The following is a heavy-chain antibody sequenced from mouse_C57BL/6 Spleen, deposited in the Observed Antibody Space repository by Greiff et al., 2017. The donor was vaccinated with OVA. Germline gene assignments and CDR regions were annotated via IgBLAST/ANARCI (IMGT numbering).Heavy chain of an antibody. V-gene: IGHV1-22*01. CDR2: INPNNGGT. D-gene: IGHD1-1*01. J-gene: IGHJ4*01. Sequence: VQLQQSGPELVKPGASVKLSCKASGYTFTDYTMHWVKQSHGKSLEWIGYINPNNGGTSYTQKFKGKATLTVNKSSSTAYMELRSLTSEDSAVYYCARGSTTGRYAMDYWGQGTSVTVSS. CDR3: ARGSTTGRYAMDY. CDR1: GYTFTDYT.